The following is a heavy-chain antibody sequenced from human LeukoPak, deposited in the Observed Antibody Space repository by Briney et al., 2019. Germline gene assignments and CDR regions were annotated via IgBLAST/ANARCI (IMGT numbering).Heavy chain of an antibody. CDR2: INTDGSIT. J-gene: IGHJ5*02. D-gene: IGHD3-9*01. V-gene: IGHV3-74*03. CDR3: ASLGTLVP. Sequence: GGSLRLSCAASGFTFRTCLMHWVRQAPGKGLVWVSRINTDGSITTYADSVKGRFTISRDNAKNTLYFQMNSLRDEDTAVYYCASLGTLVPWGQGTLVTVSS. CDR1: GFTFRTCL.